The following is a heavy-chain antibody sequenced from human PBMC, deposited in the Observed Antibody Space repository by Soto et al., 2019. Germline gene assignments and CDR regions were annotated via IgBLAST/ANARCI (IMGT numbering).Heavy chain of an antibody. CDR1: GFTFSSYS. V-gene: IGHV3-21*01. CDR2: ISSSSSYI. Sequence: EVQLVESGGGLVKPGGSLRLSCAASGFTFSSYSMNWVRQAPGKGLEWVSSISSSSSYIYYADSVKGRFTISRDNAKNSLYLQMNSLRAEDTAVYYCAIVWSSSHYYYYMAAWGKGTTVTVSS. CDR3: AIVWSSSHYYYYMAA. D-gene: IGHD6-13*01. J-gene: IGHJ6*03.